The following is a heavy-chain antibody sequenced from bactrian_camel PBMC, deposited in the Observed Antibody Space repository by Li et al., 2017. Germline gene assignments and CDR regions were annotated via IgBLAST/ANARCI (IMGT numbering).Heavy chain of an antibody. J-gene: IGHJ4*01. CDR1: GFTFSTYG. V-gene: IGHV3S40*01. Sequence: VQLVESGGGLVQPGGSLRLSCAASGFTFSTYGMSWVRQAPGKGLEWVSAINTGGSTAYYADSVKGRFTISRDNAKNTLYLQMTNLSPEDTAVYYCVRDSLMVSDTARFHFWGQGTQVTVS. CDR2: INTGGSTA. CDR3: VRDSLMVSDTARFHF. D-gene: IGHD1*01.